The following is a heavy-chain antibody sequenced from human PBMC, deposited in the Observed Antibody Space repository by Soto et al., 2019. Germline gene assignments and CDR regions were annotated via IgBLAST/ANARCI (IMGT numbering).Heavy chain of an antibody. Sequence: SETLSLTCAVSGDSISSNYWWSWVRQPPGKGLEWIGEIYHSGSTNYYPSLRSRVTISVDKSKNQFSLKLSSATAADTAVYYCARGGGNYYGSGSYYRPYFDYWGQGTLVTVSS. V-gene: IGHV4-4*02. J-gene: IGHJ4*02. CDR3: ARGGGNYYGSGSYYRPYFDY. CDR2: IYHSGST. D-gene: IGHD3-10*01. CDR1: GDSISSNYW.